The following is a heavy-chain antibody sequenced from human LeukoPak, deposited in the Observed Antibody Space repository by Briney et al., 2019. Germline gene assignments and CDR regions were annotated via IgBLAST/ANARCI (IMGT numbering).Heavy chain of an antibody. CDR2: ISYSSTTI. CDR3: ASFNIINYFDP. J-gene: IGHJ5*02. V-gene: IGHV3-48*01. CDR1: GFTFRSYN. D-gene: IGHD5-24*01. Sequence: GGSLRLSCAASGFTFRSYNMNWVRQAPGKGLEWISYISYSSTTIYYADSVKGRFTISRDNAKNTLYLQMNNLRAEDTALYYCASFNIINYFDPWGQGTLVTVSS.